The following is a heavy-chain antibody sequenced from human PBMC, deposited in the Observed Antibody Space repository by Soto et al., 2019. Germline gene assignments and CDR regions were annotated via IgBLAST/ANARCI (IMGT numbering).Heavy chain of an antibody. CDR3: ARDLSGSGD. CDR2: ISYDGSNK. D-gene: IGHD3-10*01. Sequence: QVQLVESGGGVVQPGRSLRHSCAASGFAFSSYAMHWVRQAPGKGLEWVAVISYDGSNKYYADSVKGRFTISRDNSKNTLYLQMNSLRAEDTAVYYCARDLSGSGDWGQGTLVIVSS. J-gene: IGHJ4*02. CDR1: GFAFSSYA. V-gene: IGHV3-30-3*01.